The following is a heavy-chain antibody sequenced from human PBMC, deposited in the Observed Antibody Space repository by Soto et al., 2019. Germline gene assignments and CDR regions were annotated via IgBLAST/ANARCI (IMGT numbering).Heavy chain of an antibody. D-gene: IGHD3-3*01. Sequence: SETLSLTCAVYGGSFSGYYWSWIRQPPGKGLEWIGEINHSGSTNYNPSLKSRVTISVDTSKNQFSLKLSSVTAADTAVYYCARVRGGIFGVVIFAFDIWGQGTMVTVSS. V-gene: IGHV4-34*01. CDR1: GGSFSGYY. CDR2: INHSGST. J-gene: IGHJ3*02. CDR3: ARVRGGIFGVVIFAFDI.